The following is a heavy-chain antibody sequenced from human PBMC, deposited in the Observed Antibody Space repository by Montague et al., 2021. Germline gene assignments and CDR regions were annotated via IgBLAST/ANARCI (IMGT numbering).Heavy chain of an antibody. D-gene: IGHD3-10*01. Sequence: SETLSLTCTVSSGSIFHAHWSWVRQPPGKGLEWLGSMFYGGATSNNPSLKSRVTMSIDTSTNQFSLKLSFVTAAATAFYYCAKQDYFVSGTSYKGFDPWGQGILVTVSS. CDR1: SGSIFHAH. V-gene: IGHV4-59*08. J-gene: IGHJ5*02. CDR2: MFYGGAT. CDR3: AKQDYFVSGTSYKGFDP.